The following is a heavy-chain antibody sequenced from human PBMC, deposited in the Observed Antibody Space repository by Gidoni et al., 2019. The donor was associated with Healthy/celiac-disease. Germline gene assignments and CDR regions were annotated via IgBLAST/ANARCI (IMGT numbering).Heavy chain of an antibody. V-gene: IGHV3-21*01. D-gene: IGHD3-3*01. Sequence: EVQLVESGGGLVKPGGSLRLSCAASGFTFSSYSMNWARQAPGKGLEWVSSISSSSSYIYYADSVKGRFTISRDNAKNSLYLQMNSLRAEDTAVYYCAREPEGWDYDFWSPLTTGRGDYGMDVWGQGTTVTVSS. CDR2: ISSSSSYI. J-gene: IGHJ6*02. CDR1: GFTFSSYS. CDR3: AREPEGWDYDFWSPLTTGRGDYGMDV.